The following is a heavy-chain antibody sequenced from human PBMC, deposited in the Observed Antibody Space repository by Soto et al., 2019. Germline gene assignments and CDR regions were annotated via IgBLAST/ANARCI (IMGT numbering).Heavy chain of an antibody. CDR3: AILGRSSWYLDWYFDL. CDR2: IYHSGST. D-gene: IGHD6-13*01. CDR1: GGSFSGYY. V-gene: IGHV4-34*01. J-gene: IGHJ2*01. Sequence: SETLSLTCAVYGGSFSGYYWNWIRQPPGKGLEWIGKIYHSGSTNYNPSLKSRVTISVDTSKNQFSLNLSSVTAADTAVYYCAILGRSSWYLDWYFDLWGRGTPVTVSS.